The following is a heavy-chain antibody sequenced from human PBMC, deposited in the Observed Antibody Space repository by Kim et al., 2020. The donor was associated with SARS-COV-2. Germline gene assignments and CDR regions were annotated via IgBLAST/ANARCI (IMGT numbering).Heavy chain of an antibody. J-gene: IGHJ4*02. CDR1: GFTFSSYS. D-gene: IGHD4-4*01. CDR2: ISSSSSYI. Sequence: GGSLRLSCAASGFTFSSYSMNWVRQAPGKGLEWVSSISSSSSYIYYADSVKGRFTISRDNAKNSLYLQMNSLRAEDTAVYYCARGLKSGLHGDLILQPLVPFDYWGQGTLVTVSS. V-gene: IGHV3-21*01. CDR3: ARGLKSGLHGDLILQPLVPFDY.